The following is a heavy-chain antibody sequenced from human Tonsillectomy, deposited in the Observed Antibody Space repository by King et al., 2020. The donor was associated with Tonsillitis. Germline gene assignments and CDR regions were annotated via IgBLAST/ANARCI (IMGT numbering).Heavy chain of an antibody. Sequence: VQLVESGGGLVQPGGSLRLSCAASGFTFSDYAVSWVRQAPGKGLEWVSSLSGSSGSTYYADSVKGRFTLSRDNSINTLYLQMNSLRAEDTAVYFCAKVAEQQLVRWYFDLWGRGTLVSVSS. CDR3: AKVAEQQLVRWYFDL. J-gene: IGHJ2*01. V-gene: IGHV3-23*04. CDR1: GFTFSDYA. CDR2: LSGSSGST. D-gene: IGHD6-13*01.